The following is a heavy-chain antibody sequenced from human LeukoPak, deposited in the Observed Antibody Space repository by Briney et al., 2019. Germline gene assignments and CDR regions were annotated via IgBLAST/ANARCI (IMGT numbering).Heavy chain of an antibody. V-gene: IGHV4-4*02. D-gene: IGHD5-18*01. CDR3: ARDRGGYTYSHDY. CDR2: IYRDGST. J-gene: IGHJ4*02. Sequence: SETLSLTCAVSGGSISSNNWWIWVRQSPEKGLEWIGEIYRDGSTNYNPSLKSRVTISMDKSKNQLSLKLNFVTAADTAVYYCARDRGGYTYSHDYWGQGTLVTVSS. CDR1: GGSISSNNW.